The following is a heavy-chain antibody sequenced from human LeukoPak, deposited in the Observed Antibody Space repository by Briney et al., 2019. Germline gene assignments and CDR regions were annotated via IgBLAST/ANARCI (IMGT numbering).Heavy chain of an antibody. Sequence: GGSLRLSCAASGLTFSSYWMSWVRQAPGKGLEWVANIKQDGSEKYYVDSVKGRFTISRDNAKNTLYLQMSSLRAEDTAIYYCANQIDYNDSSGFWYFALWGRGTLVTVSS. J-gene: IGHJ2*01. CDR1: GLTFSSYW. CDR2: IKQDGSEK. CDR3: ANQIDYNDSSGFWYFAL. D-gene: IGHD3-22*01. V-gene: IGHV3-7*03.